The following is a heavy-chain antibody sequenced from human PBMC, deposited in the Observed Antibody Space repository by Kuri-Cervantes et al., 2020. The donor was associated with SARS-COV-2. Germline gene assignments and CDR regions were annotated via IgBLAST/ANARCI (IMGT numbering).Heavy chain of an antibody. D-gene: IGHD6-19*01. J-gene: IGHJ4*02. V-gene: IGHV3-38-3*01. CDR3: AWRIAVAVHVVDY. CDR1: GFTVSSNE. CDR2: ISGGST. Sequence: GESLKISCAASGFTVSSNEMSWVRQAPGKGLEWVSCISGGSTYYADSRKGRFTISRDNAKNSLYLQMNSLRAEDTAVYYCAWRIAVAVHVVDYWGQGTLVTVSS.